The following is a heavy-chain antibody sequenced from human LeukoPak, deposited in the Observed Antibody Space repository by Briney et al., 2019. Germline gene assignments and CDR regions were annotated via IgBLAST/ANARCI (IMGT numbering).Heavy chain of an antibody. Sequence: GGSLRLSCAASGFTFSSYAMHWVRQAPGKGLEWVAVISYDGSNKYYADSVKGRFTISRDNSKNTLYLQMNSLRAEDTAVYYCARDGIPWFGESNYFDYWGQGTLVTVSS. V-gene: IGHV3-30*01. D-gene: IGHD3-10*01. CDR3: ARDGIPWFGESNYFDY. CDR2: ISYDGSNK. J-gene: IGHJ4*02. CDR1: GFTFSSYA.